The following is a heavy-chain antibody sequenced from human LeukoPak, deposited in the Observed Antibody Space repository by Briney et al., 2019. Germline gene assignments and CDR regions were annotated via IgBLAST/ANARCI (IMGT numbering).Heavy chain of an antibody. V-gene: IGHV3-74*01. CDR3: ATVFGY. CDR1: GLTLSSDW. CDR2: MNQDGSDT. Sequence: QPGGSLTLSCAVSGLTLSSDWMHWVRQAPGKGLEWVSRMNQDGSDTSYADSVKGRFTISRDNAKNTVYLQMNSLRAEDSAVYYCATVFGYWGQGTLVTVSS. J-gene: IGHJ4*02.